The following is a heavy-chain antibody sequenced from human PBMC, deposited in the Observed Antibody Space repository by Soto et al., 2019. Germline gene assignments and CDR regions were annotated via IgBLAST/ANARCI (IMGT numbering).Heavy chain of an antibody. CDR3: ARAWKIEKFVVISMSKGLDV. D-gene: IGHD2-15*01. J-gene: IGHJ6*02. CDR1: GFIFSDYY. Sequence: QVQLVESGGGLVKPGGSLRLSCATSGFIFSDYYMTWIRQAPGKGLEWLSCSSNRDRSTYYADSVKDRFVVSKDNAKNLVYLQMNSRRAEDTALYFCARAWKIEKFVVISMSKGLDVWGQGTTVTGSS. V-gene: IGHV3-11*01. CDR2: SSNRDRST.